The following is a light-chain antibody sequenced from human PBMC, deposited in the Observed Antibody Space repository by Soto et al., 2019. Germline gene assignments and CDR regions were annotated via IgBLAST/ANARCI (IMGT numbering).Light chain of an antibody. J-gene: IGKJ2*01. CDR1: QSVSSK. CDR2: GVS. CDR3: QQYNNCPHT. Sequence: EIVMTQSPATLSVSPGERATLSCRASQSVSSKLAWFQQKPGQAPSLLIYGVSTRATGVPVRFSGSGSGTEFTLTINSLQSEDLAVYFCQQYNNCPHTFGQGTKLENK. V-gene: IGKV3-15*01.